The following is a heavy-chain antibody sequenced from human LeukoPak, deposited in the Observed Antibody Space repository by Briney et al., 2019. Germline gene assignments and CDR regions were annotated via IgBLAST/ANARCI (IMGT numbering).Heavy chain of an antibody. CDR1: GGSISSFY. V-gene: IGHV4-59*01. CDR2: NHYSGSG. D-gene: IGHD5-18*01. CDR3: ARDRGYSHGD. Sequence: SETLSLTCTVSGGSISSFYWSWIRQPPGKGLEWIGYNHYSGSGNYNPSLKSRVTISVDTSKSQVSLKLSSVTAADTAVYYCARDRGYSHGDWGQGTLVTVSS. J-gene: IGHJ4*02.